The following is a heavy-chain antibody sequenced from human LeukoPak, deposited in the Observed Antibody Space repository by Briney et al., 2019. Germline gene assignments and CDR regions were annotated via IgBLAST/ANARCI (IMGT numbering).Heavy chain of an antibody. Sequence: SVKVSCKASGGTFSSYAISWVRQAPGQGLEWMGGIIPIFGTANYAQKFQGRVTITADESTSTAYMELSSLRPEDTAVYYCARAGYDFWSGTYYYYMDVWGKGTTVTVSS. CDR3: ARAGYDFWSGTYYYYMDV. CDR2: IIPIFGTA. J-gene: IGHJ6*03. D-gene: IGHD3-3*01. CDR1: GGTFSSYA. V-gene: IGHV1-69*13.